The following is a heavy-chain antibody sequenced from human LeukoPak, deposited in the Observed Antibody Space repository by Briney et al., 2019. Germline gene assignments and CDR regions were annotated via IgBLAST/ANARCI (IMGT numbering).Heavy chain of an antibody. CDR2: IRYDGSNK. Sequence: PVGSLRLSCAASGFTFSSYGMHWVRQAPGKGLEWVAFIRYDGSNKYYADSVKGRFTISRDNSKNTLYLQMNSLRAEDTAVYYCAKIEYSSSEGYYFDYWGQGTLVTVSS. CDR3: AKIEYSSSEGYYFDY. D-gene: IGHD6-6*01. V-gene: IGHV3-30*02. J-gene: IGHJ4*02. CDR1: GFTFSSYG.